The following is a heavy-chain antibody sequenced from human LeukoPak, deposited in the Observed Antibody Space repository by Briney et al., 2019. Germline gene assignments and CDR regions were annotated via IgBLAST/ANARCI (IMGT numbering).Heavy chain of an antibody. J-gene: IGHJ4*02. CDR3: AKVNNHGYNDY. CDR1: GFTFTAYP. D-gene: IGHD5-18*01. Sequence: PGGSLRSSCATSGFTFTAYPMAWVRQAPGKGLEWVSSISGSGGRSDYAESVRGRFTISSDSSSNTLYLQMDSLRGDDTAVYYCAKVNNHGYNDYWGQGTLVTVSS. CDR2: ISGSGGRS. V-gene: IGHV3-23*01.